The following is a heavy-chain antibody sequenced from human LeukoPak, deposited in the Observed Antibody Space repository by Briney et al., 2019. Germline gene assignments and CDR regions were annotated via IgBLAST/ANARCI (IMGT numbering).Heavy chain of an antibody. CDR3: ARDPIGFCLDY. Sequence: ASVKVSCKASGYTFTSYYVHWVRQAPGQGLEWMGIINPSGGSTSYAQKFQGRVTMTRDMSTSTVYMELSSLRSEDTAVYYCARDPIGFCLDYWGQGTLVTVSS. D-gene: IGHD2-15*01. CDR2: INPSGGST. J-gene: IGHJ4*02. V-gene: IGHV1-46*01. CDR1: GYTFTSYY.